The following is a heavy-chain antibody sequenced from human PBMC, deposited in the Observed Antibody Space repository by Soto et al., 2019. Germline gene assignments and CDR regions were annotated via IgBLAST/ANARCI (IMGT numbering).Heavy chain of an antibody. V-gene: IGHV3-23*01. CDR2: ISGSGGST. D-gene: IGHD3-3*01. J-gene: IGHJ5*02. CDR3: AKDFQILEWPTIFDP. CDR1: GFTFSSYA. Sequence: EVQLLESGGGLVQPGGSLRLSCAASGFTFSSYAMSWVRQAPGKGLEWVSAISGSGGSTYYAGSVKGRFTISRDNSKNTLYLQMNSLRAEDTAVYYCAKDFQILEWPTIFDPWGQGTLVTVSS.